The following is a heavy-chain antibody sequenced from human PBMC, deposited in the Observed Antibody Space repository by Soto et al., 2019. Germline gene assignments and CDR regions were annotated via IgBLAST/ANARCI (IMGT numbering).Heavy chain of an antibody. J-gene: IGHJ4*02. CDR2: INPNSGGT. Sequence: WASVKVSCKASGYTFTGYYMHWVRQAPGQGLEWMGWINPNSGGTNYAQKFQGRVTMTRDTSISTAYMELSRLRSDDTAVYYCAKDSGELVPFDFWGQGTLVTVSS. CDR1: GYTFTGYY. CDR3: AKDSGELVPFDF. V-gene: IGHV1-2*02. D-gene: IGHD6-6*01.